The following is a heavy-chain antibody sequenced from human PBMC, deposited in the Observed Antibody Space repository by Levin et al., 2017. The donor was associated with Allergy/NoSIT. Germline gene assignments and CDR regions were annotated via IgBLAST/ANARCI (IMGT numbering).Heavy chain of an antibody. Sequence: GESLKISCKASGYTFTSYYMHWVRQAPGQGLEWMGIINPSGGSTSYAQKFQGRVTMTRDTSTSTVYMELSSLRSEDTAVYYCARGLVKQWLPGGFDYWGQGTLVTVSS. V-gene: IGHV1-46*01. CDR2: INPSGGST. D-gene: IGHD6-19*01. J-gene: IGHJ4*02. CDR1: GYTFTSYY. CDR3: ARGLVKQWLPGGFDY.